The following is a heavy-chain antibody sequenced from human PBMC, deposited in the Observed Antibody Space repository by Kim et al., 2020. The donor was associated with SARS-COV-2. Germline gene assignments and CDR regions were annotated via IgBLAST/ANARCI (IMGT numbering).Heavy chain of an antibody. CDR3: ARLRGYSYGWEP. Sequence: YVDSVKGRFTISRDNAKNSLYLQMNSLRAEDTAVYYCARLRGYSYGWEPWGQGTMVTVSS. V-gene: IGHV3-7*03. J-gene: IGHJ3*01. D-gene: IGHD5-18*01.